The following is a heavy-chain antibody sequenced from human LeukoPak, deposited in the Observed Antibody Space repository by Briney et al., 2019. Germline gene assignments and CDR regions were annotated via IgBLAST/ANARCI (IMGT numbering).Heavy chain of an antibody. CDR2: MNPNSGNT. Sequence: GASVTVSFTASGYTLTSYDINWVRQATGQGLEWMGWMNPNSGNTGYAQKFQGRVTMTRNTSISTAYMELSSLRSEDTAVYYCARGLSRVRGVKTLDYWGQGTLVTVSS. CDR3: ARGLSRVRGVKTLDY. D-gene: IGHD3-10*01. V-gene: IGHV1-8*01. CDR1: GYTLTSYD. J-gene: IGHJ4*02.